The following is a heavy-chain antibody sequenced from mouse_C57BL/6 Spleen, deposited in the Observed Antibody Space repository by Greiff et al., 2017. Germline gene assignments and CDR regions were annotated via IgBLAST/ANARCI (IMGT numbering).Heavy chain of an antibody. J-gene: IGHJ2*01. CDR1: GYTFTSYW. CDR2: IDPSDSYT. D-gene: IGHD1-1*01. V-gene: IGHV1-50*01. Sequence: QVQLQQPGAELVKPGASVKLSCKASGYTFTSYWMQWVKQRPGQGLEWIGEIDPSDSYTNYNQKFKGKATLTVDTSSSTAYMQLSSLTSEDSAVDYCARRAAITTVVADYWGQGTTLTVSS. CDR3: ARRAAITTVVADY.